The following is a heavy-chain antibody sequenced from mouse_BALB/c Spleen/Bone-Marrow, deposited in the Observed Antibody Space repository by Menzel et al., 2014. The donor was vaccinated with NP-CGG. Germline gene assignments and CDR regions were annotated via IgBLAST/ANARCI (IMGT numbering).Heavy chain of an antibody. D-gene: IGHD1-1*01. CDR1: GFNIKDTY. Sequence: VQLKESGAELVKPGASVKLSCTASGFNIKDTYMHWVKQRPEQGLEWIGRIDPANGNTKYVPKFQGKATITADTSSNTAYLQLSSLTSEDTAVYYCASYYYGSSYFAYWGQGTPLTVSS. CDR2: IDPANGNT. J-gene: IGHJ2*01. CDR3: ASYYYGSSYFAY. V-gene: IGHV14-3*02.